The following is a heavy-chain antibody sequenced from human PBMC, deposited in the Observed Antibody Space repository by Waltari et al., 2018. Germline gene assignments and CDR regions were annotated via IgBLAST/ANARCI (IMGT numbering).Heavy chain of an antibody. Sequence: QVHLVESGGGVVQPGRSLRLSCAASAFSSSNYVIHWVRQAPGKHLEWVALRFPDEVTLNYADSGKGRFTISRDNAKTTVFLQMDSLRAEDTAVYFCARGGHHYCSGDSCRIYFDSWGQGTLVTVSS. V-gene: IGHV3-33*01. D-gene: IGHD2-15*01. CDR1: AFSSSNYV. CDR2: RFPDEVTL. CDR3: ARGGHHYCSGDSCRIYFDS. J-gene: IGHJ4*02.